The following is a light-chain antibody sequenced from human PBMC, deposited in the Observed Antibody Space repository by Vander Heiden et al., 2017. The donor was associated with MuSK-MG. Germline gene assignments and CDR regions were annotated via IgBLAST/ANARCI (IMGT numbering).Light chain of an antibody. V-gene: IGLV3-21*02. CDR2: NDI. CDR1: KIGAKA. Sequence: YVLTPAPSVSVAPGQTARITCGGNKIGAKAVHWYQQRPGQAPVLVVYNDIDRPSGIPERFPGSNSGNTAALTISGVEAGDEADYYCQTWDSGSDHVLFGGGTKLTVL. J-gene: IGLJ2*01. CDR3: QTWDSGSDHVL.